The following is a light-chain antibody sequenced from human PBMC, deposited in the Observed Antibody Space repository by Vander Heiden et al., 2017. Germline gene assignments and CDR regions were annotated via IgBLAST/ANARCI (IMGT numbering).Light chain of an antibody. J-gene: IGLJ2*01. V-gene: IGLV1-51*01. Sequence: QSVLTPPPSVSAAPGQKVTISCSGSSSNIGNNPISWYQQFSGTAPKLLIYDNDKRPSGTPDRFSGSKSGTSATLGITGLQTGDEADYYCGTWDSSLTVVVFGGGTKLTVL. CDR1: SSNIGNNP. CDR3: GTWDSSLTVVV. CDR2: DND.